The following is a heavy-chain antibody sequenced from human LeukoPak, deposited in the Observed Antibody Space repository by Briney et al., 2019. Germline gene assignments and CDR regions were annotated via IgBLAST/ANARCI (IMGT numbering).Heavy chain of an antibody. CDR3: ARVHSGRPLGFAAFDI. Sequence: GASVKVSCKASGYTFTGYYMHWVRQAPGQGLEWMGWISAYNGNTNYAQKLQGRVTMTTDTSTSTAYMELRSLRSDDTAVYYCARVHSGRPLGFAAFDIWGQGTMVTVSS. V-gene: IGHV1-18*04. CDR1: GYTFTGYY. CDR2: ISAYNGNT. D-gene: IGHD1-26*01. J-gene: IGHJ3*02.